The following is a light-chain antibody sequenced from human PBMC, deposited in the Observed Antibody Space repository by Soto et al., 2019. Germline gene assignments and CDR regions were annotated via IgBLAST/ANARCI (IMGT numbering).Light chain of an antibody. Sequence: QSVLTQPPSASGSPGQSVTISCTGTSSDVGGYNYVSWYQQHPGKAPKLMIYEVSKRPSGVPDRFSGSKSGNTASLTGSGLQAEDEADYYCSSYAGSKTLFGGGTKLTVL. CDR3: SSYAGSKTL. V-gene: IGLV2-8*01. CDR1: SSDVGGYNY. CDR2: EVS. J-gene: IGLJ2*01.